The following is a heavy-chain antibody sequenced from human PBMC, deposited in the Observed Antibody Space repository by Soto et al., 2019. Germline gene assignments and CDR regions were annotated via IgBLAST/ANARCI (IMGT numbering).Heavy chain of an antibody. CDR3: AKVFVFTIREGFDY. D-gene: IGHD3-3*01. CDR1: GFTFSSYA. V-gene: IGHV3-23*01. J-gene: IGHJ4*02. Sequence: GGSMRLSCAASGFTFSSYAMSWVRQATGKGLEWVSAITGSGDSTYYADSVKGRFTVSRDNSKNTLYLQMNSLRAEDTAVYYCAKVFVFTIREGFDYWGLGTLVTVSS. CDR2: ITGSGDST.